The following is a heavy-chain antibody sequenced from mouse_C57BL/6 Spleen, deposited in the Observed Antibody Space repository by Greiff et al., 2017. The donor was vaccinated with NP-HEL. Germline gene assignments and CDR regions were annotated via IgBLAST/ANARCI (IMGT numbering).Heavy chain of an antibody. CDR2: ISDGGSYT. CDR1: GFTFSSYA. J-gene: IGHJ1*03. CDR3: ASVLRRERYFDV. D-gene: IGHD2-4*01. V-gene: IGHV5-4*03. Sequence: EVMLVESGGGLVKPGGSLKLSCAASGFTFSSYAMSWVRQTPEKRLEWVATISDGGSYTYYPDNVKGRFTISRDNAKNNLYLQMSHLKSEDTAMYYCASVLRRERYFDVWGTGTTVTVSS.